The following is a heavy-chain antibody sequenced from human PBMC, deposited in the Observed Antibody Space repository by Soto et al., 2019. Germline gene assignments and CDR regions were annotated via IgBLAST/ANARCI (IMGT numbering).Heavy chain of an antibody. V-gene: IGHV4-59*08. J-gene: IGHJ6*02. CDR2: IYYRGNT. CDR3: ARHSKKTGDFDYYYGMDV. D-gene: IGHD7-27*01. CDR1: GGSMSPYY. Sequence: SETLCLTCSVFGGSMSPYYWSWIRQSPGKGLEWIANIYYRGNTNYNPSLESRVTISIDTSKNQFSLKLNSLTAADTAVYYCARHSKKTGDFDYYYGMDVWGQGTTVTVSS.